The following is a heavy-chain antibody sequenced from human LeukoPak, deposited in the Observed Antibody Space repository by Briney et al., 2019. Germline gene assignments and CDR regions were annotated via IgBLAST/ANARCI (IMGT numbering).Heavy chain of an antibody. J-gene: IGHJ4*02. CDR1: GFAFNTYG. Sequence: GGSLRLSCAASGFAFNTYGMHWVRQAPGKGLEWVAYIQFDGGNSRYADAVKGRFTISRDNSKNTLHLQMNTLKVEDTAMYYCANKKAGSGDKFDNWGQGTLLTVSS. CDR3: ANKKAGSGDKFDN. D-gene: IGHD2-21*02. V-gene: IGHV3-30*02. CDR2: IQFDGGNS.